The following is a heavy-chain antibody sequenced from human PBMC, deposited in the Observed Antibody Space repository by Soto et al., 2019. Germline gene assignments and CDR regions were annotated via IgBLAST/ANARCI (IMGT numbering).Heavy chain of an antibody. CDR2: GST. CDR3: VRYSGTYYVY. V-gene: IGHV4-61*03. D-gene: IGHD1-26*01. Sequence: GSTSYNPSLKSRVTISVDTSKNHFSLKLSSVTAADTAVYYCVRYSGTYYVYWGQGILVTVSS. J-gene: IGHJ4*02.